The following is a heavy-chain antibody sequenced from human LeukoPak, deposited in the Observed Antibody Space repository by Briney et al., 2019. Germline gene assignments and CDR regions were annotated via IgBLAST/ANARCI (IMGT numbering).Heavy chain of an antibody. Sequence: SETVSLTCTVSGVSISSYYWSWLRQPPGKGLMGIGYIYYSGTTNYNPSLKSRVTISVDTSKTQFSLKLSSVTAAATVLYCCARWVRYGRYYYIDYWGQGTLVTVSS. V-gene: IGHV4-59*01. D-gene: IGHD3-22*01. J-gene: IGHJ4*02. CDR3: ARWVRYGRYYYIDY. CDR1: GVSISSYY. CDR2: IYYSGTT.